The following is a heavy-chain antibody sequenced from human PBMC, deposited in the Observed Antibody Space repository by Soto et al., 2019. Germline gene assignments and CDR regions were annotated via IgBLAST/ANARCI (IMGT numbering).Heavy chain of an antibody. CDR2: INEDGSER. D-gene: IGHD2-15*01. CDR3: ASIGSGKFGSYVGTDY. Sequence: GGSLRLSCAASGFTFSASRMTWVRQAPGKGLEWVANINEDGSERYYVDSVKGRFTISRDNAKNSLYLQMSSLRAEDTAVYYCASIGSGKFGSYVGTDYWGQGALVTVSS. V-gene: IGHV3-7*05. J-gene: IGHJ4*02. CDR1: GFTFSASR.